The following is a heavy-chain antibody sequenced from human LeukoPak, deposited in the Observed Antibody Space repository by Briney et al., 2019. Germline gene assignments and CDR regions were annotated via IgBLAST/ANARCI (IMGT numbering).Heavy chain of an antibody. V-gene: IGHV4-59*08. Sequence: SETLSLTCTVSGGSISSDYWSWIRQPPGKGLEWIGYIYYSGSANYNPSLKSRAIISVGTSKKQFSLKLSSVTAADTAVYYCARSMRVAGFVSDYFYYGMDVWGQGTTVTVSS. CDR1: GGSISSDY. CDR2: IYYSGSA. D-gene: IGHD6-19*01. J-gene: IGHJ6*02. CDR3: ARSMRVAGFVSDYFYYGMDV.